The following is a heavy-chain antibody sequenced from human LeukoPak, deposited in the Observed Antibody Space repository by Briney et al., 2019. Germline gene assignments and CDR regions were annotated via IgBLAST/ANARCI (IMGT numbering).Heavy chain of an antibody. CDR1: GFIFSNYA. CDR3: AKGAYDYIEIGYFDY. D-gene: IGHD5-12*01. J-gene: IGHJ4*02. CDR2: VIGSSGST. V-gene: IGHV3-23*01. Sequence: SGGSLRLSCAASGFIFSNYAMNWVRQAPGKGLEWVSVVIGSSGSTDYADSVKGRFTISRDISKNTLYLQMNRLRAEDTAIYYCAKGAYDYIEIGYFDYWGQGTPVTVAS.